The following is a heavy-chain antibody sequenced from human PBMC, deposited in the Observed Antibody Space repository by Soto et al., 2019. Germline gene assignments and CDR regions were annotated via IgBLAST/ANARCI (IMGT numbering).Heavy chain of an antibody. V-gene: IGHV5-51*01. CDR3: ARRGYCSSTSCYTDYYGMDV. CDR2: IYPGDSDT. CDR1: GYSFTSYW. Sequence: GESLKISCKGSGYSFTSYWIGWVRQMPGKGLEWMGIIYPGDSDTRYSPSFQGQVTISADKSISTAYLQWSSLKASDTAMYYCARRGYCSSTSCYTDYYGMDVWGQGTTVTVSS. J-gene: IGHJ6*02. D-gene: IGHD2-2*02.